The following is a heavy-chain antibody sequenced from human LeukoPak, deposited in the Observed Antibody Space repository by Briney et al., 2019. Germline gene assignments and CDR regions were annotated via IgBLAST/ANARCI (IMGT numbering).Heavy chain of an antibody. J-gene: IGHJ4*02. CDR2: ISSSSSYI. CDR3: ASLIFGGDDY. V-gene: IGHV3-21*01. Sequence: GGSLRLSCAASGFTFSSYSMNWVRQAPGKGLECVSSISSSSSYIYYADSVKGRFTISRDNAKNSLYLQMNSLRAEDTAVYYCASLIFGGDDYWGQETLVTVSS. D-gene: IGHD3-10*01. CDR1: GFTFSSYS.